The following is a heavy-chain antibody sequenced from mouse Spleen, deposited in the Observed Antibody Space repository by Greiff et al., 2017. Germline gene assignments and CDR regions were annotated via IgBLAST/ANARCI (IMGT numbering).Heavy chain of an antibody. D-gene: IGHD2-4*01. CDR3: TRSTYDYYFDY. J-gene: IGHJ2*01. CDR1: GYTFTDYE. CDR2: IDPETGGT. Sequence: QVQLKQSGAELVRPGASVTLSCKASGYTFTDYEMHWVKQTPVHGLEWIGAIDPETGGTAYNQKFKGKAILTADKSSSTAYMELRSLTSEDSAVYYCTRSTYDYYFDYWGQGTTLTVSS. V-gene: IGHV1-15*01.